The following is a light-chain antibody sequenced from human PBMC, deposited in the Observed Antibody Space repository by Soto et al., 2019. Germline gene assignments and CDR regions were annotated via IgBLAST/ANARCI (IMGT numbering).Light chain of an antibody. CDR3: SSYAGSNNWV. J-gene: IGLJ3*02. CDR1: SSDVADYNY. Sequence: QSALTQPPSASWSPGQSVTISCTGTSSDVADYNYVSWYQQYPGKAPKLMIYEVSKRPSGVPDRCSGSKSGNTASLTVSGLQAEYEADYYCSSYAGSNNWVFGGGTKVTVL. CDR2: EVS. V-gene: IGLV2-8*01.